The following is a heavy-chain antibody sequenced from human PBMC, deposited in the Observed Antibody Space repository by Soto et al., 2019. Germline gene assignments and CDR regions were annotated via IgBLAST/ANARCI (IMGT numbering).Heavy chain of an antibody. CDR2: IIPIFGTA. V-gene: IGHV1-69*01. CDR3: ARDGPHGHVYRNYYYYYGMDV. J-gene: IGHJ6*02. D-gene: IGHD3-10*02. CDR1: GGTFSSYA. Sequence: QVRLVQSGAEVKKPGSSVKVSCKASGGTFSSYAISWVRQAPGQGLEWMGGIIPIFGTANYAQKFQGRVTITADESTSTAYMELSSLRSEDTAVYYCARDGPHGHVYRNYYYYYGMDVWGQGTTVTVSS.